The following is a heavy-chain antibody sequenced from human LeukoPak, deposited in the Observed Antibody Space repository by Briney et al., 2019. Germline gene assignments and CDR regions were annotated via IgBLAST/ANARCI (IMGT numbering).Heavy chain of an antibody. CDR3: ARDGMTTVTPFDL. CDR2: IYHSGST. J-gene: IGHJ2*01. D-gene: IGHD4-11*01. Sequence: SETLSLTCTVSGGSISSGGYYWSWIRQHPGKGLEWIGYIYHSGSTYYNPSLKSRVTISVDRSKNQFSLKLSSVTAADTAVYYCARDGMTTVTPFDLWGRGTLVTVSS. CDR1: GGSISSGGYY. V-gene: IGHV4-30-2*01.